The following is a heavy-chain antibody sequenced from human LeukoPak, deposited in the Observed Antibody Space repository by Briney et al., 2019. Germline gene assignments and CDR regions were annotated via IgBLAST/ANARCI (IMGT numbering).Heavy chain of an antibody. CDR2: FYSSGST. D-gene: IGHD1-26*01. V-gene: IGHV4-4*08. CDR3: ARGQGGNYYLKYSDY. J-gene: IGHJ4*02. CDR1: GVSFSSDY. Sequence: SGTLSLTSTLTGVSFSSDYGSCIRQPPPKGLEWSGHFYSSGSTNYKHSLKSRVSLSVDTSRNQFSLTLPSVTAADTAVHYCARGQGGNYYLKYSDYWGQGALVTVSS.